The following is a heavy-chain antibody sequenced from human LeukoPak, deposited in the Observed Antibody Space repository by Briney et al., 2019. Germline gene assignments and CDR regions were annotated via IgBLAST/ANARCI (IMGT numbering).Heavy chain of an antibody. CDR2: LIPLLGTT. CDR3: ARDVFLGAVAGRRGDY. D-gene: IGHD6-19*01. J-gene: IGHJ4*02. V-gene: IGHV1-69*13. CDR1: GGTFTNYG. Sequence: SVKVSYKASGGTFTNYGISWVRQAPGQGLEWMGALIPLLGTTNYAQKFQGRVTFTADESTSTAYMELSSLRSDDTAMYYCARDVFLGAVAGRRGDYWGQGTLVTVSS.